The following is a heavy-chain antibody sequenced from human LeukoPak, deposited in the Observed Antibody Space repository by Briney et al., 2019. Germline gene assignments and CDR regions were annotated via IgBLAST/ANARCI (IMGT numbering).Heavy chain of an antibody. D-gene: IGHD6-13*01. J-gene: IGHJ1*01. Sequence: PSETLSLTCAVYGGSFSGYYWSWIRQPPGKGLEWIGEINHSGSTNYNPSLKSRVTISVDTSKNQFSLKLSSVTAADTAVYYCARGPGYSSSWYLWGYFQHWGQGTLVTVSS. V-gene: IGHV4-34*01. CDR2: INHSGST. CDR1: GGSFSGYY. CDR3: ARGPGYSSSWYLWGYFQH.